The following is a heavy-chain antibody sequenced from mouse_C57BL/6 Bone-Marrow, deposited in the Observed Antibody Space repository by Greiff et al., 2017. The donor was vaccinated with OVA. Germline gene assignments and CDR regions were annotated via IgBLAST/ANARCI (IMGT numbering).Heavy chain of an antibody. CDR1: GYTFTSYW. V-gene: IGHV1-61*01. Sequence: VQLQQPGAELVRPGSSVKLSCKASGYTFTSYWMDWVKQRPGQGLEWIGNIYPSDSETHYNQKFKDKATLTVDKSSSTAYMQLRSLTSEDSAVYYCARNPDNYGSSYPYAMDYWGQGTSVTVSS. CDR3: ARNPDNYGSSYPYAMDY. J-gene: IGHJ4*01. CDR2: IYPSDSET. D-gene: IGHD1-1*01.